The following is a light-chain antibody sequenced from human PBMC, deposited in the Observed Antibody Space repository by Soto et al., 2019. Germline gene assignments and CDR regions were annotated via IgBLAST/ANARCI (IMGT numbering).Light chain of an antibody. CDR1: SSDVGNYNL. CDR2: EVG. CDR3: CSFALRSTLI. V-gene: IGLV2-23*02. Sequence: QSALTQPASVSGSPGQSITISCTGTSSDVGNYNLVSWYQQYPGKAPKLMIYEVGKRPSGVPNRFSGSKSGNTASLTISGLQAEDEADYYCCSFALRSTLIFGGGTKLTVL. J-gene: IGLJ2*01.